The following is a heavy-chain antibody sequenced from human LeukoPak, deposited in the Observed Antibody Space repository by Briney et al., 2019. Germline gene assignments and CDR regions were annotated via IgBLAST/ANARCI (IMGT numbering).Heavy chain of an antibody. J-gene: IGHJ3*02. V-gene: IGHV3-30-3*01. CDR1: GFTFSSYA. CDR3: ARGEGASYYDFWSGYYSAFDI. Sequence: GGSLRLSCAASGFTFSSYAMHWARQAPGKGLEWVAVISYDGSNKYYADSVKGRFTISRDNSKNTLYLQMNSLRAEDTAVYYCARGEGASYYDFWSGYYSAFDIWGQGTMVTVSS. CDR2: ISYDGSNK. D-gene: IGHD3-3*01.